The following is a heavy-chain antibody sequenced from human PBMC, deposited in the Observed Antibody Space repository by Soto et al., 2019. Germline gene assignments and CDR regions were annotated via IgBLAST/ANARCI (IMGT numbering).Heavy chain of an antibody. CDR1: GYTLTGYY. J-gene: IGHJ6*03. V-gene: IGHV1-2*04. D-gene: IGHD4-4*01. CDR2: INPNSGGT. Sequence: GASVKVSCKASGYTLTGYYMHWVRQAPGQGLEWMGWINPNSGGTNYAQKFQGWVTMTRDTSISTAYMELSRLRSDDTAVYYCARDKSPDSPYYYYMDVWGKGTTVTVSS. CDR3: ARDKSPDSPYYYYMDV.